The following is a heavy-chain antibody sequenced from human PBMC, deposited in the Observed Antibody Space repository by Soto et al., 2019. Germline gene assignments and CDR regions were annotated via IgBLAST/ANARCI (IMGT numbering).Heavy chain of an antibody. CDR1: GYTFTSYG. Sequence: ASVKVSCKASGYTFTSYGISWVRQAPGQGLEWMGWISAYNGNTNYAQKLQGRVTMTTDTSTSTAYMELRSLRSDDTAVYYCARARITMVRGLRAFDIWGQGTMVTVSS. J-gene: IGHJ3*02. CDR2: ISAYNGNT. V-gene: IGHV1-18*04. CDR3: ARARITMVRGLRAFDI. D-gene: IGHD3-10*01.